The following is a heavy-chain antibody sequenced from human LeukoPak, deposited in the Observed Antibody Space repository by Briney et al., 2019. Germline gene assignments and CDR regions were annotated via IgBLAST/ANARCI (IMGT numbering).Heavy chain of an antibody. CDR2: ISSSGSTI. CDR1: GFTFSSYE. V-gene: IGHV3-48*03. J-gene: IGHJ3*02. CDR3: ARDRKWWEQNDAFDI. D-gene: IGHD2-15*01. Sequence: GGSLRLSCAASGFTFSSYEMNWVRQAPGKGLEWVSYISSSGSTIYYADSVKGRFTISRDNAKNSLYLQMNSLRAEDTAVYYCARDRKWWEQNDAFDIWGQGTMVTVSS.